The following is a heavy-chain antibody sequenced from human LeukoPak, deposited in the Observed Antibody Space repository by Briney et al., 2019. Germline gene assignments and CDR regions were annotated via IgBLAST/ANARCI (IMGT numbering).Heavy chain of an antibody. CDR2: VSPSHTTR. CDR1: GYTFKQYS. J-gene: IGHJ3*02. D-gene: IGHD3-3*02. Sequence: GASVNVSCKASGYTFKQYSISGVRQAPGKGCEWMGWVSPSHTTRVYAQEFQGRVTMTADTNTNTVSMELRSLRFDDTAVYFCARDYILPLETDNGDGFAIWGQGTVVTVSS. V-gene: IGHV1-18*01. CDR3: ARDYILPLETDNGDGFAI.